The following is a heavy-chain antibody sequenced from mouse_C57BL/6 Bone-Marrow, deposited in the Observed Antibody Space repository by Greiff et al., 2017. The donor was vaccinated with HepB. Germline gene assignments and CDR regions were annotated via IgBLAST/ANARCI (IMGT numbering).Heavy chain of an antibody. CDR1: GFNIKDVY. Sequence: EVQLQQSGAELVRPGASVKLSCTASGFNIKDVYMHWVKQRPEQGLEWIGWIDPENGDTEYASKFQGKATITADTSSNTAYLQLSSLTSEDTAVYYCTLYGNYEGWYFDVWGTGTTVTVSS. CDR2: IDPENGDT. D-gene: IGHD2-1*01. J-gene: IGHJ1*03. V-gene: IGHV14-4*01. CDR3: TLYGNYEGWYFDV.